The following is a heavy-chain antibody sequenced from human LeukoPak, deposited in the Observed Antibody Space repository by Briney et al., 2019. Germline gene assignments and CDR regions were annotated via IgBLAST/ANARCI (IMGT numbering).Heavy chain of an antibody. CDR3: AKGLYSSTIYYFDY. D-gene: IGHD6-13*01. CDR2: ISYDGSNK. CDR1: GFTFSSYA. V-gene: IGHV3-30*04. Sequence: PGGSLRLSCAASGFTFSSYAMHWVRQAPGKGLEWVAVISYDGSNKYYADSVKGRFTISRDNSKNTLYLQMNSLRAEDTAVYYCAKGLYSSTIYYFDYWGQGTLVTVSS. J-gene: IGHJ4*02.